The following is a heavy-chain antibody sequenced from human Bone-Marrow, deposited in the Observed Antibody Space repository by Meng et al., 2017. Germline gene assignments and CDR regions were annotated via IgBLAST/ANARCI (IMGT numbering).Heavy chain of an antibody. CDR3: ASGADQSKYRKGIAFDI. D-gene: IGHD2/OR15-2a*01. Sequence: SETLSLTCAVYGGSFSGYYWSWIRQPPGKGLEWIGEINHSGSTNYNPSLKSRVTISVDTSKNQSSLKLSSVTAADTAVYYCASGADQSKYRKGIAFDIWGQGTMVTVSS. CDR2: INHSGST. J-gene: IGHJ3*02. CDR1: GGSFSGYY. V-gene: IGHV4-34*01.